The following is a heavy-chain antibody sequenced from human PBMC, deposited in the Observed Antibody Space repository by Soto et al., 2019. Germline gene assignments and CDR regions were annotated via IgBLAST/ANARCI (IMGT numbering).Heavy chain of an antibody. J-gene: IGHJ3*02. Sequence: GGSLRLSCAASGFTFSSYAMHWVRQAPGKGLEWVAVISYDGSNKYYADSVKGRFTISRDNSKNTLYLQMNSLRAEDTAVYYCARPLSPGWDAFDIWGQGTMVTVSS. CDR1: GFTFSSYA. CDR3: ARPLSPGWDAFDI. V-gene: IGHV3-30-3*01. CDR2: ISYDGSNK.